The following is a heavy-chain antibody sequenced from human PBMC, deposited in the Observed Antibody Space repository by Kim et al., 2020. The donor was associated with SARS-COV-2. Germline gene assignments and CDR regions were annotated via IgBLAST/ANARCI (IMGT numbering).Heavy chain of an antibody. J-gene: IGHJ4*02. CDR3: AKVGSNYDFWSGYYTHPVDY. V-gene: IGHV3-23*01. Sequence: GGSLRLSCAASGFTFSSYAMSWVRQAPGKGLEWVSAISGSGGSTYYADSVKGRFTISRDNSKNTLYLQMNSLRAEDTAVYYCAKVGSNYDFWSGYYTHPVDYWGQGTLVTVSS. D-gene: IGHD3-3*01. CDR1: GFTFSSYA. CDR2: ISGSGGST.